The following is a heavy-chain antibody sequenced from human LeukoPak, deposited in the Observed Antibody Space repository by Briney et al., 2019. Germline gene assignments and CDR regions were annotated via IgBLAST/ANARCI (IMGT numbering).Heavy chain of an antibody. CDR3: ARGPHKDNSGYYGNDY. D-gene: IGHD3-22*01. V-gene: IGHV3-74*01. J-gene: IGHJ4*02. CDR1: GFTFRSHW. Sequence: PGGSLRLSCAASGFTFRSHWMHWVRQVPGEGLVWVSRINSDGSSTNYADSVKGRFTISRDNAKNTMYLQMNSLRAEDTAVYYCARGPHKDNSGYYGNDYWGQGTLVTVSS. CDR2: INSDGSST.